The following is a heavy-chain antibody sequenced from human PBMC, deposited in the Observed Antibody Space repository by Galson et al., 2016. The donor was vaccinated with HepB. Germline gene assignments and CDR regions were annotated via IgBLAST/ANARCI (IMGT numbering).Heavy chain of an antibody. Sequence: SVKVSCKASGYTFASYTLHWVRQAPGQGLEWMGWINAGNGDTRYSQKFQGRVTITRDTFAGTAYMQLSSLRPEDTAIFYCARGGLGQAAGPWHFDFWGQGTLVTVSS. CDR3: ARGGLGQAAGPWHFDF. CDR1: GYTFASYT. J-gene: IGHJ4*02. D-gene: IGHD6-13*01. CDR2: INAGNGDT. V-gene: IGHV1-3*01.